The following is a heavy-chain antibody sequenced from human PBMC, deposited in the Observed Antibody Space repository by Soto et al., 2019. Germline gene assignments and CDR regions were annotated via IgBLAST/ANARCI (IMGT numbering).Heavy chain of an antibody. CDR2: IYYSGST. V-gene: IGHV4-39*01. CDR1: GGSISSSSYY. D-gene: IGHD3-16*02. J-gene: IGHJ5*02. CDR3: ARQVYDYVWGSYHPPGWFDP. Sequence: QLQLQESGPGLVKPSETLSLTCTVSGGSISSSSYYWGWIRQPPGKGLEWIGSIYYSGSTYYNPSLKSRVTISVDTSKNQFSLKLSSVTAADTAVYYCARQVYDYVWGSYHPPGWFDPWGQGTLVTVSS.